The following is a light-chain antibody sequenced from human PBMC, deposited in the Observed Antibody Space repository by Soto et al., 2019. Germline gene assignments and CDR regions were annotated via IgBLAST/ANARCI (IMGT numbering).Light chain of an antibody. CDR1: QSINNL. V-gene: IGKV1-5*03. CDR2: KAS. Sequence: DIQMTQSPSTLSASVGDRVTITCRASQSINNLLAWYQQKPGKAPKLLIYKASNLESGVPSRFSGNGSGTEFTLTISSLQPDDFATDYCQQYTSYSPFGGGTKVE. CDR3: QQYTSYSP. J-gene: IGKJ4*02.